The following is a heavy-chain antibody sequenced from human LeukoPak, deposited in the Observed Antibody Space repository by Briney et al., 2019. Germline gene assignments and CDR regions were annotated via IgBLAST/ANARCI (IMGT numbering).Heavy chain of an antibody. J-gene: IGHJ4*02. CDR1: GYTFTSYD. D-gene: IGHD3-10*01. CDR2: MNPNSGNT. Sequence: ASVKVSCKASGYTFTSYDINWVRRATGQGLESMGWMNPNSGNTGYAQKFQGRVTMTRNTSISTAYMELSSLRSEDTAVYYCARAPRYYYGSGSSGYWGQGTLVTVSS. V-gene: IGHV1-8*01. CDR3: ARAPRYYYGSGSSGY.